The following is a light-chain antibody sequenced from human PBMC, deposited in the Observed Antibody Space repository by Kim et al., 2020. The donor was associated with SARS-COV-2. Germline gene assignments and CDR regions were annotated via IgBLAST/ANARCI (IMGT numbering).Light chain of an antibody. CDR1: QSVASE. CDR3: QQYKNWPPWT. J-gene: IGKJ1*01. CDR2: GAS. Sequence: SPGEGATRSCRASQSVASELAWYQQKSGQPPRLLIYGASIRATGVPARFRGSGSGTEFTLTISNLQSEDFGLYYCQQYKNWPPWTFGQGTKVDIK. V-gene: IGKV3-15*01.